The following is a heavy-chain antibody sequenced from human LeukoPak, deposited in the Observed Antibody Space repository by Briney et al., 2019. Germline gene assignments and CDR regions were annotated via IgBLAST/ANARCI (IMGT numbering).Heavy chain of an antibody. CDR1: GFTFSSYG. D-gene: IGHD1-26*01. CDR3: ARGGARYYFDY. CDR2: ISYDGSNK. J-gene: IGHJ4*02. Sequence: GRSLRLSCAASGFTFSSYGMHWVRQAPGKGLEWVAVISYDGSNKYYADSVKGRFTISRDNSENTLYLQMNSLRAEDTAVYYCARGGARYYFDYWGQGTLVTVSS. V-gene: IGHV3-30*03.